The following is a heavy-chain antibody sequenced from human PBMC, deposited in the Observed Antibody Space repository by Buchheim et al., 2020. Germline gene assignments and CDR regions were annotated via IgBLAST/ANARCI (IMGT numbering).Heavy chain of an antibody. D-gene: IGHD2-2*01. Sequence: QVQLQESGPGLVKPSETLSLTCTVSGGSISSYYWSWIRQPPGKGLEWLGYIYYTGSTNYNPSLKSRVTISVDTSKNPLSLKLSSVTAADTAVYYCARVGLVPAATFDYWGQGTL. CDR2: IYYTGST. J-gene: IGHJ4*02. CDR3: ARVGLVPAATFDY. V-gene: IGHV4-59*01. CDR1: GGSISSYY.